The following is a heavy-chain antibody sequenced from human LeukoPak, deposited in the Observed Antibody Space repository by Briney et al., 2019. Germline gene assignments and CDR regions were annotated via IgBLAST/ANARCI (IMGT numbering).Heavy chain of an antibody. Sequence: GGSLRLSCASSGFTFDDYAMNWVRQAPGKGLEWVSGINWDGRITGYADSVKGRFTISRDNSKNTLYLQMNSLRVEDTAVYYCAREDIVVVPAAGVFVYWGQGTLVTVSS. D-gene: IGHD2-2*01. CDR1: GFTFDDYA. V-gene: IGHV3-20*04. J-gene: IGHJ4*02. CDR2: INWDGRIT. CDR3: AREDIVVVPAAGVFVY.